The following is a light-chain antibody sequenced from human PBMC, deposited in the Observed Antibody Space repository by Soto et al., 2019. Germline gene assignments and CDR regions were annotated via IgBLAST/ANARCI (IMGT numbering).Light chain of an antibody. J-gene: IGLJ2*01. CDR3: SSYAGSTTYVV. V-gene: IGLV2-23*01. CDR2: EDT. CDR1: SSDVGSYNL. Sequence: QSALTQPASVSGSPGQSITISCTGTSSDVGSYNLVSWYQQHPGKAPKLMIYEDTERPSGVSNRFSGSKSGNTASLPISGLQAEDEADYYCSSYAGSTTYVVFGGGTKLTVL.